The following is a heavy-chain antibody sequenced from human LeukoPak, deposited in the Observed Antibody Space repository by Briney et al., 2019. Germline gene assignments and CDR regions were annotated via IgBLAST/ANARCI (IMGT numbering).Heavy chain of an antibody. V-gene: IGHV4-34*01. D-gene: IGHD5-18*01. CDR2: TNHSGST. J-gene: IGHJ5*02. Sequence: PSETLSLTCAVYGGSFSGYYWSWIRQPPGKGLEWIGETNHSGSTNYNPSLKSRVTISVDTSKNQFSLKLSSVTAADTAVYYCARKKGGQLWLDRWGQGTLVTVSS. CDR1: GGSFSGYY. CDR3: ARKKGGQLWLDR.